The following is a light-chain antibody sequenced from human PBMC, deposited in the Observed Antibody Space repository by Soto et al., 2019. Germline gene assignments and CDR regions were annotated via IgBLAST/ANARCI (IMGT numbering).Light chain of an antibody. J-gene: IGLJ1*01. Sequence: QSVLTQPPSAPGTPGQRVTISCSGSSSNIGSNYVYWYQQLPGTAPKLLIYRNNQRPSGVPDRFSGYKSGTSASLAISGLRSADEADYYCAAWDDSMRAFYVFGTGTKVTVL. V-gene: IGLV1-47*01. CDR2: RNN. CDR3: AAWDDSMRAFYV. CDR1: SSNIGSNY.